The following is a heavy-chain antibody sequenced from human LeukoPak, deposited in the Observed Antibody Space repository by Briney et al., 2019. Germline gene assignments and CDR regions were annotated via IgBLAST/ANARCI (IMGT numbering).Heavy chain of an antibody. CDR2: IRYDGSNK. CDR3: ARDPYSGYDSPDY. Sequence: PGGSLRLSCAASGFTFSSYGMHWVRQAPCKGLEWVAFIRYDGSNKYYADSVKGRFTISRDNSKNTPYLQMGSLRAEDMAVYYCARDPYSGYDSPDYWGQGTLVTVSS. J-gene: IGHJ4*02. CDR1: GFTFSSYG. D-gene: IGHD5-12*01. V-gene: IGHV3-30*02.